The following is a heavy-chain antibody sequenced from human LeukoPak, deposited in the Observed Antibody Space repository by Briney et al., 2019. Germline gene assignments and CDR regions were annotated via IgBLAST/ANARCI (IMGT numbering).Heavy chain of an antibody. CDR2: IYPGNSDT. V-gene: IGHV5-51*01. CDR1: GYSFTNYW. J-gene: IGHJ3*02. D-gene: IGHD3-22*01. CDR3: ARQADYDSSGYYGEAFDI. Sequence: GESLKISCKGSGYSFTNYWVGWVRQMPGKGLEWRGIIYPGNSDTRYSPSFQGQVTISADRSITTAYLQWSGLKASDTAMYYCARQADYDSSGYYGEAFDIWGQGTMVTVSS.